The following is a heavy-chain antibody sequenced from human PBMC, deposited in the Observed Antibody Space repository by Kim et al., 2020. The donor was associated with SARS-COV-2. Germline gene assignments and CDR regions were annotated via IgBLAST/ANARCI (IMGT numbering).Heavy chain of an antibody. J-gene: IGHJ5*02. CDR2: ISAYNGNT. Sequence: ASVKVSCKASGYTFTSYGISWVRQAPGQGLEWMGWISAYNGNTNYAQKLQGRVTMTTDTSTSTAYMELRSLRSDDTAVYYCARVAYDGSGYYPHWFDPWGQGTLVTVSS. D-gene: IGHD3-22*01. CDR3: ARVAYDGSGYYPHWFDP. CDR1: GYTFTSYG. V-gene: IGHV1-18*01.